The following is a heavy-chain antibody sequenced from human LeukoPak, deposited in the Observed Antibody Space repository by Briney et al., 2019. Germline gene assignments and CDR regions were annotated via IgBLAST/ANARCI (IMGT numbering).Heavy chain of an antibody. Sequence: ASVKVSCKASGGTFSSYAISWVRQAPGQGLEWMGGIIPIFGTANYAQKFQGRVTITADESTSTAYMELSSLRSEDTAVYYCARDDSSSSPVADAFDIWGQGTMVTVSS. D-gene: IGHD6-6*01. CDR1: GGTFSSYA. CDR2: IIPIFGTA. J-gene: IGHJ3*02. V-gene: IGHV1-69*13. CDR3: ARDDSSSSPVADAFDI.